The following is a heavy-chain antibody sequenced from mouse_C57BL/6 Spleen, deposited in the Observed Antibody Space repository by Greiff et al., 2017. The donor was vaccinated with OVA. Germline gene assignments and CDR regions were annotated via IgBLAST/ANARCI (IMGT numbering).Heavy chain of an antibody. J-gene: IGHJ3*01. CDR3: ARPGVYYDYVAWFAY. D-gene: IGHD2-4*01. CDR2: ISSGSSTI. CDR1: GFTFSDYG. Sequence: EVHLVESGGGLVKPGGSLKLSCAASGFTFSDYGMHWVRQAPEKGLEWIAYISSGSSTIYYADTVKGRFTISRDNAKNTLFLQMTSLRSEDTAMYYCARPGVYYDYVAWFAYWGKGTLVTVSA. V-gene: IGHV5-17*01.